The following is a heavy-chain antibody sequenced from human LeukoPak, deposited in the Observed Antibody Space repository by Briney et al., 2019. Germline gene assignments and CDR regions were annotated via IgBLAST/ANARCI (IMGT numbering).Heavy chain of an antibody. D-gene: IGHD3-3*01. V-gene: IGHV3-43*02. Sequence: ETLSLTCTVSGGSISSYYWSWIRQPAGKGLEWIGRIYSSGDGGSTYYADSVKGRFTISRDNSKNSLYLQMNSLKTEDTALYYCAKDIGPRVDFWSGPDYWGQGTLVTVSS. CDR3: AKDIGPRVDFWSGPDY. J-gene: IGHJ4*02. CDR1: GGSISSYY. CDR2: IYSSGDGGST.